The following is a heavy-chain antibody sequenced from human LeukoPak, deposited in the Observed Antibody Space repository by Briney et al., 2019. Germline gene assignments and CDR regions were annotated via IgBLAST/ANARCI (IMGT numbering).Heavy chain of an antibody. CDR2: IYASGTTNYNPT. Sequence: SETLSLTCTVSSGSISSYYWSWIRQGPGKGLEWIGYIYASGTTNYNPTNYNPSLKSRVTISVDTSKNQFSLKLSSVTIADTAVYYCARHFGSGSPPGGSWGQGTLVTVSS. CDR1: SGSISSYY. D-gene: IGHD3-10*01. V-gene: IGHV4-59*08. J-gene: IGHJ5*02. CDR3: ARHFGSGSPPGGS.